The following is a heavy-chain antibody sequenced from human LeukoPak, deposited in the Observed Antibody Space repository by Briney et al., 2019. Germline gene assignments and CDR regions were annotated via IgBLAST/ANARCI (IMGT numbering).Heavy chain of an antibody. J-gene: IGHJ4*02. CDR2: TYYRSKWNN. CDR3: ARASLQSVYFDC. CDR1: GDSVSSNGFA. Sequence: SQTLSLTCAISGDSVSSNGFAWSWIRPSPSRDLEWLGRTYYRSKWNNDYAVSVKSRITINPDTSKNQFSLQLNSVTPEDTAVYYCARASLQSVYFDCWGQGTLVTVSS. V-gene: IGHV6-1*01.